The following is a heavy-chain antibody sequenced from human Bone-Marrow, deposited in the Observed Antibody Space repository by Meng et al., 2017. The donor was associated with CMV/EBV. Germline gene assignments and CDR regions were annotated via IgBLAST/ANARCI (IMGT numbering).Heavy chain of an antibody. J-gene: IGHJ5*02. CDR3: VRGPPNGVAMT. V-gene: IGHV3-7*01. Sequence: GESLKISCATSGFTFTSDWMSWVRQAPGRGLEWVANIKQDGSEKYYVDSVRGRFTITNDYTKNSLYLQMSSLRAEDTALYYCVRGPPNGVAMTWGQGTLVTVSS. D-gene: IGHD2-8*01. CDR2: IKQDGSEK. CDR1: GFTFTSDW.